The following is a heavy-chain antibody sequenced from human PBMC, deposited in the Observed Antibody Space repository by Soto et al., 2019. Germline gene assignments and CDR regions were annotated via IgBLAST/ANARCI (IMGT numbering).Heavy chain of an antibody. CDR1: GFTFSNAW. V-gene: IGHV3-15*01. CDR2: IKSKTDGGTT. J-gene: IGHJ3*02. D-gene: IGHD2-15*01. CDR3: TTPPDIVVVVAATGAFDI. Sequence: VQLVESGGGLVQPGGSLRLSCAASGFTFSNAWMSWVRQAPGKGLEWVGRIKSKTDGGTTDYAAPVKGRFTISRDDSKNTLYLQMNSLKTEDTAVYYCTTPPDIVVVVAATGAFDIWGQGTMVTVSS.